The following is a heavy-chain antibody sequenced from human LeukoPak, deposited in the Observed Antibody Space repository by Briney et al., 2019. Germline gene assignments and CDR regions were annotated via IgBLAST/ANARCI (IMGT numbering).Heavy chain of an antibody. Sequence: GGALRLSCAASGFTVSFNYMNWVRQAPGEGVEWGSLIYTGGTKFYADSVEGRFTISRDSSKNTLFLQMNNLRADDTAVYYCARHNRGGYDFFDFWGQGTLVTVAS. J-gene: IGHJ4*02. CDR3: ARHNRGGYDFFDF. D-gene: IGHD5-12*01. CDR2: IYTGGTK. V-gene: IGHV3-53*01. CDR1: GFTVSFNY.